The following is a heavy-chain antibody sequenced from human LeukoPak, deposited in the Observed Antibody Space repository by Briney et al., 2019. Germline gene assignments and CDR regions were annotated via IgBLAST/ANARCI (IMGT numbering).Heavy chain of an antibody. D-gene: IGHD6-19*01. CDR2: ISGSGGST. V-gene: IGHV3-23*01. CDR3: AKCGWSAVAASSIFYYYYYYMDV. Sequence: GGSLRLSCAAPGFTFSSYAMSWGRQAPGKGLEWVSAISGSGGSTYYEDSVKGRFTISRDNSKNTLYLQMTSLRAEDTAVYYCAKCGWSAVAASSIFYYYYYYMDVWGKGTTVTVSS. CDR1: GFTFSSYA. J-gene: IGHJ6*03.